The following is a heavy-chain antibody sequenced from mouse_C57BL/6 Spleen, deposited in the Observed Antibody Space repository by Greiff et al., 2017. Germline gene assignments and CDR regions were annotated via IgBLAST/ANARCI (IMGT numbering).Heavy chain of an antibody. CDR3: ARGTTMITYFDY. CDR2: INPGSGGT. CDR1: GYAFTNYL. Sequence: VQLQQSGAELVRPGTSVKVSCKASGYAFTNYLIEWVKQRPGQGLEWIGVINPGSGGTNYNEKFKGKATLTVDKSSSTAYMQLSSLTSEDSAVYVCARGTTMITYFDYWGQGTTLTVSS. D-gene: IGHD2-4*01. J-gene: IGHJ2*01. V-gene: IGHV1-54*01.